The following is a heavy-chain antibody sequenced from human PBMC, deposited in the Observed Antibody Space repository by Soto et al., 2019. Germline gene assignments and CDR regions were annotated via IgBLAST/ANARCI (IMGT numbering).Heavy chain of an antibody. CDR2: INAGNGNT. V-gene: IGHV1-3*01. D-gene: IGHD2-15*01. J-gene: IGHJ4*02. CDR1: GYTFTSYA. Sequence: GASVKVSCKASGYTFTSYAMHWVRQAPGQRLEWMGWINAGNGNTKYSQKFQDRVTITRDTSASTAYMELISLRSEDTAVYYCARDCSGGSCYLAMDYWGQGTLVTAPQ. CDR3: ARDCSGGSCYLAMDY.